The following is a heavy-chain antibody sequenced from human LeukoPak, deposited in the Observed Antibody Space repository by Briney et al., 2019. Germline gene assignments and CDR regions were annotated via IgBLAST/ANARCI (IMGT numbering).Heavy chain of an antibody. D-gene: IGHD6-19*01. CDR2: INPNSGGT. CDR3: ARDPVQKYSSGPGWFDP. J-gene: IGHJ5*02. V-gene: IGHV1-2*02. CDR1: GYTFTGYY. Sequence: ASVKVSCKASGYTFTGYYMHWVRQAPGQGLEWMGWINPNSGGTNYAQKFQGRVTMTRDTSISTAYMELSRLRSDDTAVYYCARDPVQKYSSGPGWFDPWGQGTLVTVSS.